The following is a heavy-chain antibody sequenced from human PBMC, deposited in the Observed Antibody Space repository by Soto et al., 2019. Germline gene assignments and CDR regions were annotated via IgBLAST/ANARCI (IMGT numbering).Heavy chain of an antibody. CDR3: EREYGSGYLNWFET. CDR2: MYYSGST. D-gene: IGHD3-10*01. J-gene: IGHJ5*02. Sequence: PSETRCLTCTVSGGSISSYSCRWLRQPPGKGLESIGSMYYSGSTCYNLSLKSRVTISVDTAKYQLSLKLSSVTAEDTALYYCEREYGSGYLNWFETWCQGTLVTAS. V-gene: IGHV4-59*01. CDR1: GGSISSYS.